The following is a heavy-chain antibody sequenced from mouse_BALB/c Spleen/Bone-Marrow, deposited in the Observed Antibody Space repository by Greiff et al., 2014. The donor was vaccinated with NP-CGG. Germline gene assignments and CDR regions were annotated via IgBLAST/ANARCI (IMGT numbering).Heavy chain of an antibody. D-gene: IGHD2-3*01. CDR1: GFSLTSYG. Sequence: VNLVESGPGLVAPSQSLSITCTVSGFSLTSYGVHWVRQPPEKGLEWLGVIWAGGSTNYNSALMSRLSISKDNSKSQVFLKMNSLQTDDTAMYYCARVYLWYFDVWGAGTTVTVSS. CDR3: ARVYLWYFDV. V-gene: IGHV2-9*02. J-gene: IGHJ1*01. CDR2: IWAGGST.